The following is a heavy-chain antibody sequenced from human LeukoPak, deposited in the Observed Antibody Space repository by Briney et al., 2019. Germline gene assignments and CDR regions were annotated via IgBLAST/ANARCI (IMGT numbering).Heavy chain of an antibody. Sequence: ASVKVSCKASGYTFTSYGISWVRQAPGQGLEWMGWISAYNGNTNYAQKLQGRVTMTTDTSTGTAYMELRSLRSDDTAVYYCARDSGSHSSSWYSYYYGMDVWGQGTTVTVSS. CDR1: GYTFTSYG. J-gene: IGHJ6*02. V-gene: IGHV1-18*01. CDR2: ISAYNGNT. CDR3: ARDSGSHSSSWYSYYYGMDV. D-gene: IGHD6-13*01.